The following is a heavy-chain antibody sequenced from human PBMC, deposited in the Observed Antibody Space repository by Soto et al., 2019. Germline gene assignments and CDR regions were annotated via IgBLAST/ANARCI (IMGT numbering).Heavy chain of an antibody. CDR2: INAGNGNT. V-gene: IGHV1-3*01. CDR1: GYTFTSYA. D-gene: IGHD2-2*01. J-gene: IGHJ5*02. Sequence: VSVKVSCKASGYTFTSYAMHWVRQAPGQRLEWMGWINAGNGNTKYSQKFQGRVTITRDTSASTAYMELSSLRSEDTAVYYCARDRVRCSSTSCYAGIWFDPWGQGTLVTVSS. CDR3: ARDRVRCSSTSCYAGIWFDP.